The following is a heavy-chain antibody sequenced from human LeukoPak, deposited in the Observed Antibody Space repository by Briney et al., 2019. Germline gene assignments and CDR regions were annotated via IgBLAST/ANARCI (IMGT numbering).Heavy chain of an antibody. J-gene: IGHJ4*02. V-gene: IGHV3-20*03. Sequence: PGGSLRLSYAASGFTFDDYGMSWVRQAPGKGLEWVSGINWNGGSTGYADSVKGRFTISRDNAKNSLYLQMNSLRAEDTALYYCARVDRFGYCSGGSCYQFDYWGQGTLVTVSS. CDR1: GFTFDDYG. CDR3: ARVDRFGYCSGGSCYQFDY. CDR2: INWNGGST. D-gene: IGHD2-15*01.